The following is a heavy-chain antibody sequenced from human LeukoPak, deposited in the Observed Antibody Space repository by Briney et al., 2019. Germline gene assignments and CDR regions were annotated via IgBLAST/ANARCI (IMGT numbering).Heavy chain of an antibody. J-gene: IGHJ4*02. CDR1: GGSIRITKFY. Sequence: SETLSLTSTVSGGSIRITKFYWAWIRQSPGTGLEWLGSINDGGHTYYNPSLQSRVTISVDTSKNRFSLRLSSVTAADTAVYYCAGQRARFGEWAFDDWGQGTLVTVSS. CDR3: AGQRARFGEWAFDD. V-gene: IGHV4-39*01. D-gene: IGHD3-10*01. CDR2: INDGGHT.